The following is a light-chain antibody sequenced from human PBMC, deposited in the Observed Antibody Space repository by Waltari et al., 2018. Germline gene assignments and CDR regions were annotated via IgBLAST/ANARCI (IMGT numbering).Light chain of an antibody. CDR2: NDS. CDR3: QSTDSSGTDVV. V-gene: IGLV3-25*03. J-gene: IGLJ2*01. Sequence: SYKLTHAPSVSVSPGQTARIPSSGPPVTTQYVTWYQHKAGQAPVILIFNDSERPSGIPERFSGSSSGAVVTLTITGAQAEDEADYYCQSTDSSGTDVVFGGGTRLNVL. CDR1: PVTTQY.